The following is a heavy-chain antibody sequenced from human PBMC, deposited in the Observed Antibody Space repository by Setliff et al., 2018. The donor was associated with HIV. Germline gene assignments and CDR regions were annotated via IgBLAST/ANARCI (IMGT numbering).Heavy chain of an antibody. D-gene: IGHD3-16*01. CDR2: IHTTGST. CDR1: GDSISSGSYY. J-gene: IGHJ5*02. CDR3: AKRTFGSGRFDP. V-gene: IGHV4-61*09. Sequence: SETLSLTCSVSGDSISSGSYYWSWIRLPAGKGLEWIGQIHTTGSTNYNPSLKSRFTISIDTSKNQFSLKLNSVTATDTAVYYCAKRTFGSGRFDPWGQGTLVTVSS.